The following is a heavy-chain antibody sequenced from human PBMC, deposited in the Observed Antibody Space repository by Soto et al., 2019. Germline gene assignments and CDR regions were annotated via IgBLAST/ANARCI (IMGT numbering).Heavy chain of an antibody. J-gene: IGHJ6*02. CDR3: AREAMLGVAAKPRMGYYGMDV. V-gene: IGHV1-2*04. CDR1: GYTFTGYY. Sequence: ASVKVSCKASGYTFTGYYMHWVRQAPGQGIEGMGWINPNSGGTNYAQKFQGWVTMTRDTSISTAYMELSRLRSDDTAVYYCAREAMLGVAAKPRMGYYGMDVWGQGTTVTVSS. CDR2: INPNSGGT. D-gene: IGHD2-15*01.